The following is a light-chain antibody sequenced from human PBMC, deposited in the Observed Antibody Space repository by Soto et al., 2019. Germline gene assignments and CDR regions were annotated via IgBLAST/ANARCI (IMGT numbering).Light chain of an antibody. V-gene: IGKV1-17*01. CDR1: QGIRND. CDR3: QKYSSVPV. J-gene: IGKJ3*01. CDR2: AAS. Sequence: DIQMTQFPSSLSASVGDRVTITCRASQGIRNDLAWYQQKPGKAPKRLIYAASSLQSGVPSRFSGSGSGTDFTLTINSLQPEDVATYSCQKYSSVPVFGPGTKVEIK.